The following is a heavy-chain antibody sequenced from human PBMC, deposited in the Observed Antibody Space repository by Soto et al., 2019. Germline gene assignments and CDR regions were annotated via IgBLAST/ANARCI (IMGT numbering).Heavy chain of an antibody. CDR1: GGTFSSYA. D-gene: IGHD2-8*01. J-gene: IGHJ5*02. Sequence: QVQLVQSGAEVKKPGSSVKVSCKASGGTFSSYAISWVRQAPGQGLEWMGGIIPIFGTANYAQKFQGRVTITADDSTSPAYMELSSLRSEDTAVYSCARGLYAAATINWFAPWGQGTLVTVSS. CDR2: IIPIFGTA. V-gene: IGHV1-69*12. CDR3: ARGLYAAATINWFAP.